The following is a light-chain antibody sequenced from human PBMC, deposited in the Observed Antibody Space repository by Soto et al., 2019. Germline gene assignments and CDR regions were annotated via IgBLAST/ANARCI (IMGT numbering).Light chain of an antibody. CDR3: QQYNSYSYT. CDR1: QSISSY. CDR2: KAS. J-gene: IGKJ2*01. V-gene: IGKV1-5*03. Sequence: DIQMTQSPSIVSASVGDRVTIACRASQSISSYLAWYQQKPGKAPNLLIYKASNLASGVPSRFTGGGSGTDFTLTINSLQPDDSATYFCQQYNSYSYTFGQGTKVDIK.